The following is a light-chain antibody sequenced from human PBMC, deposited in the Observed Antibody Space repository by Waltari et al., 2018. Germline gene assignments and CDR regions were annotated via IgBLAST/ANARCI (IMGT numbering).Light chain of an antibody. Sequence: QSALTQPASVSGSPGQSITISCTGTSSDVGGSNYVSWYQQHPGKAPKLMIYGVSRRPSGVSNRFSGSKSGNTASLTISGLQAEDEADYYCNSYTSSSTSYVVFGGGTKLTVL. CDR3: NSYTSSSTSYVV. CDR2: GVS. V-gene: IGLV2-14*01. J-gene: IGLJ2*01. CDR1: SSDVGGSNY.